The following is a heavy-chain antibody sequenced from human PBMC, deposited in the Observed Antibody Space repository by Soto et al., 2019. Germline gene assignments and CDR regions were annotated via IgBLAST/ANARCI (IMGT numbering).Heavy chain of an antibody. CDR2: IYYSGTT. Sequence: SETLSLTCIVSGDSVTSGSYYWGWLRQPPGKGLEWIGNIYYSGTTNYNSSLKSRVTKSVDTSKNQFSLKLSSVTAADTAVYYCARDDGLAVAGYHWFDPWGQGTQVTVSS. J-gene: IGHJ5*02. CDR1: GDSVTSGSYY. D-gene: IGHD6-19*01. V-gene: IGHV4-61*01. CDR3: ARDDGLAVAGYHWFDP.